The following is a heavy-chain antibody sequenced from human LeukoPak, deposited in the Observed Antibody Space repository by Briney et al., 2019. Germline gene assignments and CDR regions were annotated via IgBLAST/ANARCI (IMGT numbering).Heavy chain of an antibody. CDR2: ITSSSSYI. V-gene: IGHV3-21*01. J-gene: IGHJ4*02. D-gene: IGHD3-22*01. CDR3: ARHVVAVGFDY. CDR1: GFTFSSYS. Sequence: GGSLRLSCAASGFTFSSYSMNWVRQAPGKGLQWVSSITSSSSYIYYADSVKGRFTISRDNAKNSLYLQMNSLRAEDTAVYYCARHVVAVGFDYWGQGTLVAVSS.